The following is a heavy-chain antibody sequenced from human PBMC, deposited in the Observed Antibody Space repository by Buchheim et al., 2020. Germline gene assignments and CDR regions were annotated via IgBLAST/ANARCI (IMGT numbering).Heavy chain of an antibody. Sequence: EVQLLESGGGLVQPGGFLRLSCAASGFTFSSYAMSWVRQAPGKGLEWVSAICGSGGRTYYADSLQGRFTISRDKSKNTLYLPMNSLRAEDTAVYYCAKDRRTTIFGVVIENWFDPWGQGTL. J-gene: IGHJ5*02. V-gene: IGHV3-23*01. CDR2: ICGSGGRT. CDR3: AKDRRTTIFGVVIENWFDP. D-gene: IGHD3-3*01. CDR1: GFTFSSYA.